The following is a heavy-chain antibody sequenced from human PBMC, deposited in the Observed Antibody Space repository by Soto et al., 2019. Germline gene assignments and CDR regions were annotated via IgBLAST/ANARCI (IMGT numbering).Heavy chain of an antibody. D-gene: IGHD6-13*01. Sequence: ASVKVSCKASGYTFTGYYMHWVRQAPGQGLEWMGWINPNSGGTNYAQKFQGWVTMTRDTSISTAYMELSRLRSDDTAVYYCARGSRGLAAAGIRNYYYYYMDVWGKGTTVPVSS. CDR3: ARGSRGLAAAGIRNYYYYYMDV. V-gene: IGHV1-2*04. J-gene: IGHJ6*03. CDR2: INPNSGGT. CDR1: GYTFTGYY.